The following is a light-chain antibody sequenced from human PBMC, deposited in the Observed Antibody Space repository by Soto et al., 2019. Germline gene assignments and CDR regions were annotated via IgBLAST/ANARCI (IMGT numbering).Light chain of an antibody. CDR2: LNSDGSH. Sequence: QPVLTQSPSASASLGASVKLTCTLSSGHSSYAIAWHQQQPEKGPRYLMKLNSDGSHSKGDGIPDRFSGSSSGAERYLTISSLQSEDEADYHCQTWGTGIWVFGGGTQLTVL. CDR3: QTWGTGIWV. V-gene: IGLV4-69*01. CDR1: SGHSSYA. J-gene: IGLJ3*02.